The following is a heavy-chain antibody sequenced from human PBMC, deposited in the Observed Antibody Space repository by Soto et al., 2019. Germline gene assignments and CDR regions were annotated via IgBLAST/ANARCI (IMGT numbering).Heavy chain of an antibody. D-gene: IGHD1-1*01. V-gene: IGHV3-64*02. J-gene: IGHJ4*02. CDR3: TRGGPYSYNWRYFDY. CDR2: ITSNGGTT. CDR1: GFTFSSYV. Sequence: EVQLVESGEGLVQPGGSLRLSCAASGFTFSSYVMHWVRQAPGKGLEYVSGITSNGGTTYYADSVKGRFTISRDNSKNTLYLQMDSLRVEDMAVYYCTRGGPYSYNWRYFDYWGQGTLVTVSS.